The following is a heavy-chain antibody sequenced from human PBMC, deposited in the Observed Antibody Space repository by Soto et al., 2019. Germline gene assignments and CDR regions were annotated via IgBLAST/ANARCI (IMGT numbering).Heavy chain of an antibody. D-gene: IGHD3-22*01. CDR3: VKDRDSNSWPSRDV. V-gene: IGHV1-2*02. Sequence: ASVTVSCTASGYTFTGYFMHWVRQAPGQGLEWMGWISPKSGSIKYAQKFQGRVIMTTDTSTSTAYMELRSLRSDDTAVYYCVKDRDSNSWPSRDVWGPGTTVTVSS. J-gene: IGHJ6*02. CDR2: ISPKSGSI. CDR1: GYTFTGYF.